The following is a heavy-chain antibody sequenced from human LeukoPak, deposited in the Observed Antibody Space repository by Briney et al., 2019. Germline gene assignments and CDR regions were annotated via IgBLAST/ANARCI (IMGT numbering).Heavy chain of an antibody. CDR3: AKPSFPSSGWYYFDY. CDR1: GFTFSSYG. V-gene: IGHV3-30*18. J-gene: IGHJ4*02. CDR2: ISFAGSNT. Sequence: GGSLRLSCAASGFTFSSYGMHWVRQAPGKGLEWVSVISFAGSNTYYADSVKGRFTISRDNSKNTLYLQMNSLRAEDTTVYYCAKPSFPSSGWYYFDYWGQGTPVTVSS. D-gene: IGHD6-19*01.